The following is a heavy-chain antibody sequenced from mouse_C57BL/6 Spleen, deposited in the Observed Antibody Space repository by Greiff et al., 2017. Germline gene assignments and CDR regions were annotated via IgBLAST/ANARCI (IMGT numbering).Heavy chain of an antibody. CDR3: ARGNWDAYWYFDV. CDR2: IYPSDSET. V-gene: IGHV1-61*01. CDR1: GYTFTSYW. Sequence: QVQLQQPGAELVRPGSSVKLSCKASGYTFTSYWLEWVKQRPGQGLEWIGNIYPSDSETHYNQKFKDKATLTVDKSSSTAYMQLSSLTSEDSAVYYCARGNWDAYWYFDVWGTGTTVTVSS. J-gene: IGHJ1*03. D-gene: IGHD4-1*01.